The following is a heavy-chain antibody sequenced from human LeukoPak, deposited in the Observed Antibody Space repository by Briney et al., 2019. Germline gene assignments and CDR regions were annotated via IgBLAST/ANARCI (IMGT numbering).Heavy chain of an antibody. CDR2: MNPNSGNT. D-gene: IGHD3-3*01. CDR3: ARVGQSKDYDFWSGYYNYFEY. V-gene: IGHV1-8*01. CDR1: GYTVTTYD. J-gene: IGHJ4*02. Sequence: GASVKVSCKASGYTVTTYDINWLRQATGQGLEWMGWMNPNSGNTGYAQKFQGRVTMTRDTSISTAYMELSSLRSEDTAVYYCARVGQSKDYDFWSGYYNYFEYWGQGALVTVSS.